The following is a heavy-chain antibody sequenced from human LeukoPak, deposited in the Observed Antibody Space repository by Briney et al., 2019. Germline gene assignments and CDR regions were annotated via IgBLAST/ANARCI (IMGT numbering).Heavy chain of an antibody. CDR2: ISWNSGSI. V-gene: IGHV3-9*01. J-gene: IGHJ4*02. CDR3: AKASYDILTAVIDY. D-gene: IGHD3-9*01. CDR1: GFTFDDYA. Sequence: GGSLRLSCAASGFTFDDYAMHWVRQAPGPGLERVSGISWNSGSIGYADSVKGRFTISRDNAKNSLYLQMNSLRAEDTALYYCAKASYDILTAVIDYWGQGTLVTVSS.